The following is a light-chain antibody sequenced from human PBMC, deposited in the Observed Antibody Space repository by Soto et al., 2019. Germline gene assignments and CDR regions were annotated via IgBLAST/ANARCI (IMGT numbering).Light chain of an antibody. V-gene: IGLV2-14*01. Sequence: QSAPTQPASVSGSPGQSIALSCTGTSSDVGAYNYVSWYQQPPGTGPKLMIYDVSNRPSGISDRFSGSKSGNTASLTISGLQTEDEADYYCKSYTTSGTYVFGTGTKVTVL. CDR3: KSYTTSGTYV. CDR1: SSDVGAYNY. CDR2: DVS. J-gene: IGLJ1*01.